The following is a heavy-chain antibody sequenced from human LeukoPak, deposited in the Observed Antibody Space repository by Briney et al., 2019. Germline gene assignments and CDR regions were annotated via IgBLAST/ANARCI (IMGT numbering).Heavy chain of an antibody. CDR1: GDTFSSYA. D-gene: IGHD3-22*01. J-gene: IGHJ4*02. CDR3: AREDYYDSSGYFDY. Sequence: SVKVSCKASGDTFSSYAISWVRQAPGQGLEWMGGIIPIFGTANYAQKFQGRVTITADESTSTAYMELSSLRSEDTAVYYCAREDYYDSSGYFDYWGQGTLVTVSS. V-gene: IGHV1-69*13. CDR2: IIPIFGTA.